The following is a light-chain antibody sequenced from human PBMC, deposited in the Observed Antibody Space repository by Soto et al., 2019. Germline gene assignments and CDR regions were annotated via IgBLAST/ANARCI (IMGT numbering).Light chain of an antibody. CDR1: SSDIGGYNY. CDR2: DVS. CDR3: SPYTSSSTLLYV. V-gene: IGLV2-14*03. Sequence: QSVLTQPASVSGSPGQSITISCTGTSSDIGGYNYVSWYQHHPGKAPKLIIYDVSNRPSGVSNRFSGSKSGNTASLTISGLQADDEADYYCSPYTSSSTLLYVFGTGTKVTVL. J-gene: IGLJ1*01.